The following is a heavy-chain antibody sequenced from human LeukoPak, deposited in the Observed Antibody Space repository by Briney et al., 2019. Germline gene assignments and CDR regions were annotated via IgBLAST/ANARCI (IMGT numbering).Heavy chain of an antibody. CDR2: IYAGDADT. V-gene: IGHV5-51*01. CDR3: ARFRGELMDGFDF. J-gene: IGHJ4*02. CDR1: GHSVSTDW. Sequence: ESQNISYKGSGHSVSTDWIAWVRQMPGQGLEWIGVIYAGDADTRYSPSFQGQVTISADKSLNTAYLEWTNLKASDTAMYYCARFRGELMDGFDFWGQGTLVTVSS. D-gene: IGHD1-7*01.